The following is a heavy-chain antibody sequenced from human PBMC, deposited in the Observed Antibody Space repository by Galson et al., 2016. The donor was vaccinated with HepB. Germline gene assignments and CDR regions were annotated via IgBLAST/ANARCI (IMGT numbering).Heavy chain of an antibody. V-gene: IGHV4-39*01. CDR1: GGSMYNSDYY. Sequence: SETLSLTCTVSGGSMYNSDYYWGWIRQPPQKGLEWIANIFYSGTTYYNPSLKSRVTLSLDTSKNQFSLEMNSVTAADTAVYYCARGPRAFSGFDTNWFDSWGQGSLVTVSS. CDR3: ARGPRAFSGFDTNWFDS. J-gene: IGHJ5*01. CDR2: IFYSGTT. D-gene: IGHD5-12*01.